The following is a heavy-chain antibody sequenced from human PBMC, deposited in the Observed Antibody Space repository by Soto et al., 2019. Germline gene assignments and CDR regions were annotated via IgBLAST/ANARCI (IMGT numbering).Heavy chain of an antibody. CDR2: MNPNSGNT. J-gene: IGHJ4*02. D-gene: IGHD3-3*01. V-gene: IGHV1-8*02. CDR3: ARALRGYYDFWSGSKYYFDY. CDR1: GGTFSSYT. Sequence: ASVKVSCKASGGTFSSYTLSWVRQATGQGLEWMGWMNPNSGNTGYAQKFRGRVTMTRNTSISTAYMELSSLRSEDTAVYYCARALRGYYDFWSGSKYYFDYWGQGTLVTVSS.